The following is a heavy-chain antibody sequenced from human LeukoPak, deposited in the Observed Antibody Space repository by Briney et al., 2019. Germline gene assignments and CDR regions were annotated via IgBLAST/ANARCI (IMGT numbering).Heavy chain of an antibody. CDR3: ARSGIGYFDY. Sequence: PSETLSLTCTVSGGSISSYYWSWIRQPPGKGLEWIGYIYHSGSTNYNPSLKSRVTISVDTSKNQFSLKLSSVTAADTAVYYCARSGIGYFDYWGQGTPVTVSS. CDR2: IYHSGST. V-gene: IGHV4-59*01. CDR1: GGSISSYY. D-gene: IGHD2-15*01. J-gene: IGHJ4*02.